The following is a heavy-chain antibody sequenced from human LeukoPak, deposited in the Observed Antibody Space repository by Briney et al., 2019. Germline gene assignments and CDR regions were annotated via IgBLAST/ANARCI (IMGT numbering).Heavy chain of an antibody. CDR1: GGSISSYY. D-gene: IGHD1-7*01. Sequence: PSETLSLTCTVSGGSISSYYWSWIRQPPGKGLEWIGYIYYSGNTYYNPSLKSRVTTSVDTSKNQFSLKVSSMTAADTAVYYCARGDWKYGDFDRWGQGTLVTVSS. J-gene: IGHJ4*02. CDR3: ARGDWKYGDFDR. CDR2: IYYSGNT. V-gene: IGHV4-59*12.